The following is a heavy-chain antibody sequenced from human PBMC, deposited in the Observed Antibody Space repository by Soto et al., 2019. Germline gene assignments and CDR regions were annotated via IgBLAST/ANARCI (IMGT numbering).Heavy chain of an antibody. CDR1: GGSISSYY. D-gene: IGHD1-20*01. J-gene: IGHJ3*02. V-gene: IGHV4-59*01. CDR2: IYYSGST. Sequence: PSETLSLTCTVSGGSISSYYWSWIRQPPGKGLEWIGYIYYSGSTNYNPSLKSRVTISVDTSKNQFSLKLSSVTAADTAVYYCARDMSITGTKSGFDIWGQGTMVTVSS. CDR3: ARDMSITGTKSGFDI.